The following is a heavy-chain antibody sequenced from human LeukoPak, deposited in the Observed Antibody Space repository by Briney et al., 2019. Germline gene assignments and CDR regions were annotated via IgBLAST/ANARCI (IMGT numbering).Heavy chain of an antibody. D-gene: IGHD6-19*01. J-gene: IGHJ4*02. CDR1: GFTFSSYG. Sequence: GGTLRLSCAASGFTFSSYGMSWVRQAPGKGLEWVSAISGSGGSTYYADSVKGRFTISRDNSKNTLYLQMNSLRAEDTAVYYCATIAGAVAGGYWGQGTLVTVSS. V-gene: IGHV3-23*01. CDR3: ATIAGAVAGGY. CDR2: ISGSGGST.